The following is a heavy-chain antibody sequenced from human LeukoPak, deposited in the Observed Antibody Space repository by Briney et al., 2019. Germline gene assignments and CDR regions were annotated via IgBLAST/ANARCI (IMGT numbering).Heavy chain of an antibody. CDR1: GLTFSSYE. CDR2: ISSSGTTI. D-gene: IGHD1-26*01. J-gene: IGHJ4*02. Sequence: AGGSLRLYCVGSGLTFSSYEMSWVRQAPGKGLAWGSYISSSGTTILYADSVKGRFTISRDNDKNSLYLQMNSRRVEDTAIYYCVRDGSYSDYWGQGTLVSVSS. V-gene: IGHV3-48*03. CDR3: VRDGSYSDY.